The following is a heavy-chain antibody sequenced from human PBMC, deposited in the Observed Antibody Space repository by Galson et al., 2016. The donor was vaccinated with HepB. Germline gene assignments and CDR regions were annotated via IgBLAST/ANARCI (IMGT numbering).Heavy chain of an antibody. CDR3: TAGPQPAAMALDN. CDR2: IKTKTDGGAT. V-gene: IGHV3-15*01. Sequence: SLRLSCAASGFTFSHTWMSWVRQSPGKGLEWVGRIKTKTDGGATDHAAPVKGRFIISRDDSTNTMHLQIKSLKAEDTAVYYCTAGPQPAAMALDNWGQGTLVTVSS. J-gene: IGHJ4*02. CDR1: GFTFSHTW. D-gene: IGHD2-2*01.